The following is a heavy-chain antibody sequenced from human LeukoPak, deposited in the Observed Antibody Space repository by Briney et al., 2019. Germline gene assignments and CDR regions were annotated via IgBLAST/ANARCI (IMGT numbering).Heavy chain of an antibody. Sequence: ASVKVSCEASGYTFTSYYMHWVRQAPGQGLEWMGIINPSGGSTSYAQKFQGRVTMTRDTSTSTVYMELSSLRSEDTAVYYCAREDYDILTAPRYGMDVWGQGTTVTVSS. CDR3: AREDYDILTAPRYGMDV. V-gene: IGHV1-46*01. CDR2: INPSGGST. D-gene: IGHD3-9*01. CDR1: GYTFTSYY. J-gene: IGHJ6*02.